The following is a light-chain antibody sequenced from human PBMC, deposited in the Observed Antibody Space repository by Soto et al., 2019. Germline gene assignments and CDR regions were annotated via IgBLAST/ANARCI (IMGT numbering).Light chain of an antibody. V-gene: IGLV1-44*01. CDR1: NSNIGSNT. J-gene: IGLJ3*02. CDR2: NNN. CDR3: ATWDDSLNGRWV. Sequence: QSVLTQPPSASATPGQRVTISCSGSNSNIGSNTVNWYQLLPGTAPKLLIYNNNQRPSGVPDRFSGSKSGTSASLAISGLQSEDEDDYYCATWDDSLNGRWVFGGGTQLTVL.